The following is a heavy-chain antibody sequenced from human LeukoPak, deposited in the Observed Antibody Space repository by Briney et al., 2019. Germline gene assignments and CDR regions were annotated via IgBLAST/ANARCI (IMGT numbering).Heavy chain of an antibody. Sequence: GGSLRLSCAASGFTVSSNYMSWVRQAPGKGLEWVSVIYSGGSTYYADSVKGRFTISRDNSKNTLYLQMNSLRAEDTAVYYCARETPPNYSGSYYFDYWGQGTLVTVSS. V-gene: IGHV3-53*01. CDR1: GFTVSSNY. J-gene: IGHJ4*02. CDR2: IYSGGST. D-gene: IGHD1-26*01. CDR3: ARETPPNYSGSYYFDY.